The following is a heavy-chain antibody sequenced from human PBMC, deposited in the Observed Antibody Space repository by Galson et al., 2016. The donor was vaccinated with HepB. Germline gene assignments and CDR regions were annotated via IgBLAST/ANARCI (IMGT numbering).Heavy chain of an antibody. CDR3: ARDQSSFSVPRRPVGMDV. D-gene: IGHD6-13*01. CDR2: IYNEGNT. J-gene: IGHJ6*02. CDR1: GFTVSGNF. V-gene: IGHV3-53*01. Sequence: SLRLSCAASGFTVSGNFMTWVRQAPGQGLEWVSTIYNEGNTYYADSVKGRFTISRDNSKNTLYLQMNSLRVEDTAMYYCARDQSSFSVPRRPVGMDVWGQWTTVTVSS.